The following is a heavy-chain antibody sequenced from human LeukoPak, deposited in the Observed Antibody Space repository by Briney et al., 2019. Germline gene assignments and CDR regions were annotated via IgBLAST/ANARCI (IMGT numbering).Heavy chain of an antibody. CDR3: ARTTVTQYYYYYYMDV. Sequence: GGSLRLSCAASGFTFSSYGMTWVRQAPGKGLEWVSYISSSSSTIYYADSVKGRFTISRDNAKNSLYLQMNSLSAEDTAVYYCARTTVTQYYYYYYMDVWGKGTTVTVSS. J-gene: IGHJ6*03. CDR2: ISSSSSTI. CDR1: GFTFSSYG. V-gene: IGHV3-48*04. D-gene: IGHD4-17*01.